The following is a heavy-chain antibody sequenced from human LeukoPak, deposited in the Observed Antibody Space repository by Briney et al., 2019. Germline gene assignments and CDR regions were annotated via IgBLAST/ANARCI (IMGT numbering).Heavy chain of an antibody. CDR1: GGSFSGYY. CDR3: ARSILPDY. V-gene: IGHV4-34*01. CDR2: INHSGST. Sequence: SETLSLTCAVYGGSFSGYYWSWIRQPPGKGLEWIGEINHSGSTNYNPSLKSRVTISVDTPKNQFSLKLSSVTAADTAVYYCARSILPDYWGQGTLVTVSS. J-gene: IGHJ4*02.